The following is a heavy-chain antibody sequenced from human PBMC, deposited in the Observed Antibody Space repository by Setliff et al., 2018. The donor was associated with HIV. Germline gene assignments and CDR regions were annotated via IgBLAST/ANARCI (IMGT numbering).Heavy chain of an antibody. J-gene: IGHJ4*02. CDR3: ARRIYGNNPYFDY. CDR1: GYSISGGYY. CDR2: IYHNGIT. D-gene: IGHD4-17*01. Sequence: SETLSLTCGVSGYSISGGYYWGWIRQPPGKGLEWIESIYHNGITYYNPSLKSRVTISVDTSQNQFSLKLSPVTAADTAIYYCARRIYGNNPYFDYWSQGTLVTVSS. V-gene: IGHV4-38-2*01.